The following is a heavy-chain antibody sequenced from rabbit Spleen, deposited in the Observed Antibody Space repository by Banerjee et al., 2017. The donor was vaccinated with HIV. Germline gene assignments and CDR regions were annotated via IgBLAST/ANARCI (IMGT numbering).Heavy chain of an antibody. CDR1: GVSFSFSTY. D-gene: IGHD8-1*01. CDR2: VDIGSSDFT. Sequence: VESGGDLVKPGSFLTLTCTASGVSFSFSTYMCWVRQAPGKGLEWIGCVDIGSSDFTYFASWAKGRFTISRENAQNTVFLQMTSLTAADTATYFCARDGAGGSYFALWGPGTLVTVS. CDR3: ARDGAGGSYFAL. V-gene: IGHV1S40*01. J-gene: IGHJ4*01.